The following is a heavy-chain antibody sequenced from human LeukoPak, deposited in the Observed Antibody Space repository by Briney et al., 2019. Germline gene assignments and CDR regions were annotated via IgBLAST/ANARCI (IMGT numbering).Heavy chain of an antibody. Sequence: ASVKVSCKVSGYTLTELSMHWVRQAPGKGLEWMGGFDPEDGETIYAQKFQGRVTMTEDTPTDTAYMELSSLRSEDTAVYYCAALEDYGDYEFVHWGQGTLVTVSS. V-gene: IGHV1-24*01. CDR1: GYTLTELS. CDR2: FDPEDGET. D-gene: IGHD4-17*01. J-gene: IGHJ4*02. CDR3: AALEDYGDYEFVH.